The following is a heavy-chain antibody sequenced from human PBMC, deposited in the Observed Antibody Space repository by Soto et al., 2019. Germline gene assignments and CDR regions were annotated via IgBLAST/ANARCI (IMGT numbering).Heavy chain of an antibody. CDR3: AREGFYGDYALDY. D-gene: IGHD4-17*01. CDR1: GFTFSNYW. J-gene: IGHJ4*02. CDR2: IRTDGSST. V-gene: IGHV3-74*01. Sequence: EVQLVESGGGLVQPGGSLRLSCAASGFTFSNYWMHWVRQAPGKGLLWVSRIRTDGSSTGYADSVKGRFTVSRDNAKNTLYLQMNSLSAADTAVYYCAREGFYGDYALDYWGQGTLVTVSS.